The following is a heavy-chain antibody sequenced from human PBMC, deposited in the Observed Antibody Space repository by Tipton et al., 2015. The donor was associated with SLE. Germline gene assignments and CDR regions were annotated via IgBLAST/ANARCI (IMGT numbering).Heavy chain of an antibody. V-gene: IGHV4-4*07. Sequence: TLSLTCTVSGGSISSYYWSWIRPPAGKGLEWIGRIYTSGSTNYNPSLKSRVTMSVDTSKNQFSLKLSSVTAADTAVYYCARDLWTGDFGRFDPWGQGTLVTVSS. D-gene: IGHD2-21*02. CDR3: ARDLWTGDFGRFDP. J-gene: IGHJ5*02. CDR2: IYTSGST. CDR1: GGSISSYY.